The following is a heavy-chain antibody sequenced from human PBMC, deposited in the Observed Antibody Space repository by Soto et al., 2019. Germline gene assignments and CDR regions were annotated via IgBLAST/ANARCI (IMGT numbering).Heavy chain of an antibody. CDR2: INSDGSST. D-gene: IGHD3-3*01. CDR3: ARVGPSGYYDFWSGYPMDV. Sequence: PGGSLRLSCAASGFTFSSYWMHWVRQAPGKGLVWVSRINSDGSSTSYADSVKGRFTISRDNAKNTLYLQMNSLRAEDTAVYYCARVGPSGYYDFWSGYPMDVWGQGTTVTVSS. CDR1: GFTFSSYW. J-gene: IGHJ6*02. V-gene: IGHV3-74*01.